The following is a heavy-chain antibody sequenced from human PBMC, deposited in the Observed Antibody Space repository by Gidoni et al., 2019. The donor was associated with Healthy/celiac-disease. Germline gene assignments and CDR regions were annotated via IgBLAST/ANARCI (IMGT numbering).Heavy chain of an antibody. Sequence: QVQLVESGGGVVQPGRSLRLSCAASGFTFSSYAMHCVRQAPGKGLEWVSVISYDGSNKYYADSVKGRFTISRDNSKNTLYLQMNSLRAEDTAVYYCASGYCSGGSCYQDYWGQGTLVTVSS. CDR1: GFTFSSYA. CDR2: ISYDGSNK. J-gene: IGHJ4*02. V-gene: IGHV3-30-3*01. CDR3: ASGYCSGGSCYQDY. D-gene: IGHD2-15*01.